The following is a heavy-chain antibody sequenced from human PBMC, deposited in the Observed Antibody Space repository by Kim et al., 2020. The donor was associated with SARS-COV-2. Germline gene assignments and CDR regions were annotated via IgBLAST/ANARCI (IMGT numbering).Heavy chain of an antibody. V-gene: IGHV4-61*02. Sequence: SETLSLTCTVSGGSISSGSYYWSWIRQPAGKGLEWIGRIYTSGSTNYNPSLKSRVTISVDTSKNQFSLKLSSVTAADTAVYYCARDGAYYDILTGYRNEGWFDPWGQGTLVTVSS. CDR2: IYTSGST. J-gene: IGHJ5*02. CDR1: GGSISSGSYY. D-gene: IGHD3-9*01. CDR3: ARDGAYYDILTGYRNEGWFDP.